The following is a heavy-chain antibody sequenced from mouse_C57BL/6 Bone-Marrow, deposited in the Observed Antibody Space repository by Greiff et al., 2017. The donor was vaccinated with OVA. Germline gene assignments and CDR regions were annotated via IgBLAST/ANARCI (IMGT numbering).Heavy chain of an antibody. CDR2: IYPGDGDT. V-gene: IGHV1-82*01. J-gene: IGHJ4*01. CDR3: ARVYYPYDY. CDR1: GYAFSSSW. Sequence: VKLQESGPELVKPGASVKISCKASGYAFSSSWMNWVKQRPGKGLEWIGRIYPGDGDTNYNGKFKGKATLTADKSSSTAYMQLSSLTSEDSAVYFCARVYYPYDYWGQGTSVTVSS. D-gene: IGHD2-1*01.